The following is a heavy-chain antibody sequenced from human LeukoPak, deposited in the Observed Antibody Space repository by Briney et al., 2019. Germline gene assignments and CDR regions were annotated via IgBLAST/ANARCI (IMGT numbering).Heavy chain of an antibody. J-gene: IGHJ4*02. CDR2: INPDNGGT. CDR1: GSTFTGYY. CDR3: AQSHNCGGDCYLDY. V-gene: IGHV1-2*02. Sequence: ASVKVSCKASGSTFTGYYIHWLRQAPGQGPEWMGWINPDNGGTNYAQKFEGRVTMTRDTPIGIAYMELSRLRSDDTAVYFCAQSHNCGGDCYLDYWGQGTLVTVSS. D-gene: IGHD2-21*01.